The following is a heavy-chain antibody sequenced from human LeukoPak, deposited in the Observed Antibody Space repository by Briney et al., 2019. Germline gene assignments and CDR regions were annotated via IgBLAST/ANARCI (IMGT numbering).Heavy chain of an antibody. V-gene: IGHV4-59*12. CDR2: IYYSGST. D-gene: IGHD3-10*01. J-gene: IGHJ5*02. Sequence: SETLSLTCTVSGGSISNYYWSWIRQPPGKGLEWIGYIYYSGSTNYNPSLKSRVTISVDTSKNQFSLKLSSVTAADTAVYYCARDSGTTGEVKFDPWGQGTLVTVSS. CDR1: GGSISNYY. CDR3: ARDSGTTGEVKFDP.